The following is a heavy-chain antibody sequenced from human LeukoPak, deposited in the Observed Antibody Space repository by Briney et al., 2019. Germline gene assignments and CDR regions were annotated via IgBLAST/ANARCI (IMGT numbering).Heavy chain of an antibody. D-gene: IGHD3-22*01. CDR1: GGTFSSYA. V-gene: IGHV1-69*13. Sequence: GASVKVSCKASGGTFSSYAISWVRQAPGQGPEWMGGIIPIFGTANYAQKFQGRVTITADESTSTAYMELSSLRSEDTAVYYCARAPRTYYYDSSGYDYWGQGTLVTVSS. CDR2: IIPIFGTA. CDR3: ARAPRTYYYDSSGYDY. J-gene: IGHJ4*02.